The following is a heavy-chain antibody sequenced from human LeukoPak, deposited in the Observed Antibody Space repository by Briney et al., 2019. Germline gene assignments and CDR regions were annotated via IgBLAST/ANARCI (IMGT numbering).Heavy chain of an antibody. J-gene: IGHJ4*02. Sequence: SETLSLTCTVSGGSISSYYWSWIRQPPGKGLEWIGYIYYSGSTNYNPSLKSRVTISVDTSKNQFSLKLSSMTAADTAVYYCARVHSSSWQPKYYFDYWGQGTLVTVSS. V-gene: IGHV4-59*01. D-gene: IGHD6-13*01. CDR1: GGSISSYY. CDR3: ARVHSSSWQPKYYFDY. CDR2: IYYSGST.